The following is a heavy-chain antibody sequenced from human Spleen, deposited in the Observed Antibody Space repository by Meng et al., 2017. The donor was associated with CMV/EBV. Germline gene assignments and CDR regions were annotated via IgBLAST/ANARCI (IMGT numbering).Heavy chain of an antibody. J-gene: IGHJ5*02. D-gene: IGHD3-3*01. Sequence: GGYYWSWIRQHPGKGLEWIGYIYYSGSTYYNPSLKSRVTISVDTSKNQFSLKLSSVTAADTAVYYCARGRREDVRITIFGVVEWFDPRGQGTLVTVSS. CDR2: IYYSGST. CDR3: ARGRREDVRITIFGVVEWFDP. CDR1: GGYY. V-gene: IGHV4-31*02.